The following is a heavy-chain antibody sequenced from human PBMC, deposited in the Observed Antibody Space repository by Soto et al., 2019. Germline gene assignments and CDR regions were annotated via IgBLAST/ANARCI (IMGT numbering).Heavy chain of an antibody. CDR1: GFTFSSYA. V-gene: IGHV3-23*01. Sequence: EVQLLESGGGLVQPGGSLRLSCAASGFTFSSYAMSWVRQAPGKGLEWVSAISGSGGSTYYADSVKGRFTISRDNYKNKLYLQMNSLRAEDTAVYYCAKEPDSSSWYDGNWFDPWGQGTLVTVSS. CDR2: ISGSGGST. CDR3: AKEPDSSSWYDGNWFDP. D-gene: IGHD6-13*01. J-gene: IGHJ5*02.